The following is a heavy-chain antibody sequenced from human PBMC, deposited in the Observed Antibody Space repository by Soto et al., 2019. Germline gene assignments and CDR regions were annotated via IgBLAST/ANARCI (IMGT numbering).Heavy chain of an antibody. CDR1: GVSIHNSHSF. J-gene: IGHJ5*01. D-gene: IGHD2-21*01. Sequence: SETLSLTCTVSGVSIHNSHSFWGWIRQPPGKGLEFIGTVYYSGSANYNSSLKRRVTISVDTANNQVSLRMRSLTAADTAVYYCGRVVEGATRHTDLDSWGQGTPVTVSS. CDR3: GRVVEGATRHTDLDS. CDR2: VYYSGSA. V-gene: IGHV4-39*01.